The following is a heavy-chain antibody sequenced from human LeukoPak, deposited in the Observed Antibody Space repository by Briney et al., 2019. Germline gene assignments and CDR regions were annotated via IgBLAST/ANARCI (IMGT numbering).Heavy chain of an antibody. J-gene: IGHJ4*02. CDR1: GGSISSYY. D-gene: IGHD4-17*01. CDR3: ARDLDYGDYVVGYY. Sequence: SETLSLTCTVSGGSISSYYWSWIRQPPGKGLEWIGYIYYSGSTNYNPSLKGRVTISVDTSKNQFSLKLSSVTAADTAVYYCARDLDYGDYVVGYYWGRGTLVTVSS. CDR2: IYYSGST. V-gene: IGHV4-59*01.